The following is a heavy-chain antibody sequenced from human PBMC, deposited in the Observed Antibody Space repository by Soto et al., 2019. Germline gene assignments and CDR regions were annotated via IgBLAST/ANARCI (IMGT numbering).Heavy chain of an antibody. V-gene: IGHV4-59*01. Sequence: SETLSLTCTVFGGSISSYYWSWIRQPPGKGLEWIGYIYYSGSTNYNPSLKSRVTISVDTSKNQFSLKLSSVTAADTAVYYCARGVFGVVIEYYFDYWGQGTLVTVS. CDR3: ARGVFGVVIEYYFDY. J-gene: IGHJ4*02. CDR1: GGSISSYY. CDR2: IYYSGST. D-gene: IGHD3-3*01.